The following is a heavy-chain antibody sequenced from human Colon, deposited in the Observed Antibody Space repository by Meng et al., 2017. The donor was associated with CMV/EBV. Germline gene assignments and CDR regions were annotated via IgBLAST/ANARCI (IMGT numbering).Heavy chain of an antibody. CDR1: GFSVSRNY. J-gene: IGHJ5*02. D-gene: IGHD2-21*02. V-gene: IGHV3-53*01. CDR3: ARNRLECGGDCYFADS. CDR2: IYDTGTT. Sequence: LTGAASGFSVSRNYVSWVRQGPGKGLEWLSVIYDTGTTYYADSVKGRFTVSRDESKNTVFLQMNNLRGEDTAVYFCARNRLECGGDCYFADSWGQGTLVTVSS.